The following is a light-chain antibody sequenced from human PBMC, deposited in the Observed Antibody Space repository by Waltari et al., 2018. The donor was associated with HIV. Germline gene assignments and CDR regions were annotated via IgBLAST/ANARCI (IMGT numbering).Light chain of an antibody. CDR3: QQYNNWPRT. CDR2: GAS. V-gene: IGKV3-15*01. Sequence: EIVLTQSPVSLSLSPGERATLSCRASQSVSSNLAWYQQKPGQAPSLLLYGASTRATGIPARFSGSGSGTDFTLTIDSLQPDDFTLYYCQQYNNWPRTFGQGTKVEI. J-gene: IGKJ1*01. CDR1: QSVSSN.